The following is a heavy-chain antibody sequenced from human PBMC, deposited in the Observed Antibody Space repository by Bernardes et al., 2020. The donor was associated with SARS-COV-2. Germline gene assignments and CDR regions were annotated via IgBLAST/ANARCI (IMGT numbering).Heavy chain of an antibody. CDR3: SQGFFGY. CDR1: GFNFSYYG. Sequence: GGSLRLSCAASGFNFSYYGMHWVRQAPGKGLEWVAIITHDGGYISYADSVKGRFTISRDNSKDTLYLQVNSLRTDDTAVYYCSQGFFGYWGQGTLVTVSS. V-gene: IGHV3-30*02. CDR2: ITHDGGYI. J-gene: IGHJ4*02.